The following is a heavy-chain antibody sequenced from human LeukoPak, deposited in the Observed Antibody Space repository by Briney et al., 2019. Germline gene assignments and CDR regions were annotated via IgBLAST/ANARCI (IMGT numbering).Heavy chain of an antibody. V-gene: IGHV3-21*01. J-gene: IGHJ6*03. D-gene: IGHD1-26*01. CDR1: GFTFSSYS. CDR2: ISSSSSYI. CDR3: ARDRNKYSGSLPYMDV. Sequence: PGGSLRLSCAASGFTFSSYSMNWVRPAPGKGLEWVSYISSSSSYIYYADSVKGRFTISRDNAKNSLYLQMNSLRAEDTAVYYCARDRNKYSGSLPYMDVWGKGTTVTVAS.